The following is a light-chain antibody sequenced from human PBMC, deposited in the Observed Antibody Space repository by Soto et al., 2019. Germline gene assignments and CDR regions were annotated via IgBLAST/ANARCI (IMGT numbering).Light chain of an antibody. CDR2: GAS. CDR3: QQYGSSPKT. CDR1: QSVSSSY. V-gene: IGKV3-20*01. J-gene: IGKJ1*01. Sequence: EIVMTQSPSALSVSQGERATLSCRASQSVSSSYLAWYQQKPGQAPRLLIYGASSRATGIPDRFSGSGSGTDFTLTISRLEPEDFAVYYCQQYGSSPKTFGQVTKVDIK.